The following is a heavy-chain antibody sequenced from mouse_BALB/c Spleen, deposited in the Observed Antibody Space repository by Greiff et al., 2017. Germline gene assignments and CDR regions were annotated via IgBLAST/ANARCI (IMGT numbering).Heavy chain of an antibody. Sequence: VQLQQPGAELVKPGAPVKLSCKASGYTFTSYWMNWVKQRPGRGLEWIGRIDPSDSETHYNQKFKDKATLTVDKSSSTAYIQLSSLTSEDSAVYYCAREGITTATYYYAMDYWGQGTSVTVSS. CDR1: GYTFTSYW. CDR3: AREGITTATYYYAMDY. V-gene: IGHV1-69*02. CDR2: IDPSDSET. J-gene: IGHJ4*01. D-gene: IGHD1-2*01.